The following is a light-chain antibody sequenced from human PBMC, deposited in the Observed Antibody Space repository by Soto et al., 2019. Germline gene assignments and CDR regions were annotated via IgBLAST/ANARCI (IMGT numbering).Light chain of an antibody. Sequence: EIVMTQSPATLSVSPGERATLSCRASQSVSNFLAWYQQIPGQAPSLLIYDASNRATGIPDRFSGSGSGTEFTLTINSLQAEDCAVYYCQQYYNWPRTFGQGTRLEIK. CDR2: DAS. CDR1: QSVSNF. J-gene: IGKJ5*01. CDR3: QQYYNWPRT. V-gene: IGKV3D-15*01.